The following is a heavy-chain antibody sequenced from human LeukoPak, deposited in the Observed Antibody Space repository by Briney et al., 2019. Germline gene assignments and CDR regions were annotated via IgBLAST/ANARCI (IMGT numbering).Heavy chain of an antibody. Sequence: GGSLRLSCAASGFTFSSYSMNWVRQAPGKGLEWVSYISSSSSTIYYADSVKGRFTISRDNAKNSLYLQMNSLRAEDTAVSYCARAPGAVASEFDYWGQGTLVTVSS. CDR2: ISSSSSTI. V-gene: IGHV3-48*01. J-gene: IGHJ4*02. CDR1: GFTFSSYS. D-gene: IGHD6-19*01. CDR3: ARAPGAVASEFDY.